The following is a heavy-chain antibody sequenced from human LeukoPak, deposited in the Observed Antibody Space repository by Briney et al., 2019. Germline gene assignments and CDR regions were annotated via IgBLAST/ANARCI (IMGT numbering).Heavy chain of an antibody. CDR2: INIDGSRT. CDR1: GFTFSSYW. Sequence: GGSLRLSCGASGFTFSSYWMHWVRQVPGKGLVWVSRINIDGSRTNYADSVKGRFTIPRDNAKNTLYLQMSSLRVEDTAVYYCARSSSGPDPFDMWGQGTMVTVSS. J-gene: IGHJ3*02. D-gene: IGHD6-19*01. CDR3: ARSSSGPDPFDM. V-gene: IGHV3-74*01.